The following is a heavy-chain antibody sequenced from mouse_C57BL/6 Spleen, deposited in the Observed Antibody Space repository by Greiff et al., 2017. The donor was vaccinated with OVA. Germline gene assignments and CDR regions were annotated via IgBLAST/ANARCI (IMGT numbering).Heavy chain of an antibody. J-gene: IGHJ2*01. V-gene: IGHV1-56*01. CDR2: IFPGSGST. CDR1: GYTFTSYW. Sequence: VQLQQSGPELVRPGASVKISCKAPGYTFTSYWMQWVRQRPGQGLEWIGEIFPGSGSTYYNEKFKGKATLTVDTSSSTAYMQLSSLTSEDSAVYCCARGGGFFDYWGQGTTLTVSS. D-gene: IGHD1-1*02. CDR3: ARGGGFFDY.